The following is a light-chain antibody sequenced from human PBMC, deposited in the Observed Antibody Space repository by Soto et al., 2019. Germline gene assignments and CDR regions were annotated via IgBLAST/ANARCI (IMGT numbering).Light chain of an antibody. CDR2: DAS. CDR3: QQYNSNSLT. J-gene: IGKJ4*01. Sequence: EIVLTKSPATLSLSPGERATLSCRASKSVTNSLPWYQQKPGQAPRLLVYDASNRATGIPTRFSGSGSGTDFTLTISSLEPEDFAVYYCQQYNSNSLTFGEGTKVEIK. V-gene: IGKV3-11*01. CDR1: KSVTNS.